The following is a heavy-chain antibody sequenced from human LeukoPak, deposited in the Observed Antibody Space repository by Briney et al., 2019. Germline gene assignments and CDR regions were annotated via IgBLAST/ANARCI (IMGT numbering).Heavy chain of an antibody. V-gene: IGHV3-7*03. Sequence: GGSLRLSCAASGFTFNIYWMSWVRQAPGKGLEWVANIKEDGSEKYYVDSVKGRFTISRDNAKKSLYLQMSNLRAEDTAVYFCARGGGLDVWGQGATVTVSS. J-gene: IGHJ6*02. CDR1: GFTFNIYW. CDR2: IKEDGSEK. CDR3: ARGGGLDV. D-gene: IGHD3-16*01.